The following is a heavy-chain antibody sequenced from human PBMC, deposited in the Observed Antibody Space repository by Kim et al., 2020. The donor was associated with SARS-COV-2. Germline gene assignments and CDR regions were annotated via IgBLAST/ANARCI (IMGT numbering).Heavy chain of an antibody. CDR3: ARGGGGGAACLYV. J-gene: IGHJ6*03. CDR1: GFIFSSYW. D-gene: IGHD3-16*01. CDR2: INSDGSTT. Sequence: GGSLRLSCSASGFIFSSYWMHWVRQAPGKGLVWVSRINSDGSTTSYADSVKGRFTISRDNAKNTLYLQMNSLTVEDTAVYYCARGGGGGAACLYVCCNG. V-gene: IGHV3-74*01.